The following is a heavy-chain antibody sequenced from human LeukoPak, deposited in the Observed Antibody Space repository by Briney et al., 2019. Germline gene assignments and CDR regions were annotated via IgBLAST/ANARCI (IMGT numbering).Heavy chain of an antibody. V-gene: IGHV3-13*01. CDR1: GFTFSSYD. Sequence: GGSLRLSCAASGFTFSSYDMYWVRQATGKGLEWVSAIGTAGDTYYPGSVEGRFTISRENAKNSLYLQMNSLRVGDTAVYYCARGPYCSGGSCYGHFDYWGQGTLVTASS. CDR2: IGTAGDT. D-gene: IGHD2-15*01. J-gene: IGHJ4*02. CDR3: ARGPYCSGGSCYGHFDY.